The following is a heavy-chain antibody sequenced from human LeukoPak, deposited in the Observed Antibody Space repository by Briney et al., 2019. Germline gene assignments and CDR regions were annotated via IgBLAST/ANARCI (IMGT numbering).Heavy chain of an antibody. J-gene: IGHJ4*02. V-gene: IGHV3-11*06. Sequence: GQTLRLCCVASGFTFWVFSDYYISWIRLAPWTLQSCVSFTSIISCYSSYSDSVKGRFTISIYNAKKSLYLQMTTLRVEDTAVYYCASHGSQDYFDNWGQGTLVTVSS. CDR1: GFTFWVFSDYY. CDR2: TSIISCYS. D-gene: IGHD1-26*01. CDR3: ASHGSQDYFDN.